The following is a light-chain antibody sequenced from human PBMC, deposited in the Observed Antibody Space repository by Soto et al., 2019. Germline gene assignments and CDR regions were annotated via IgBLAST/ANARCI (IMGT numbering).Light chain of an antibody. CDR2: DNN. V-gene: IGLV1-51*01. J-gene: IGLJ2*01. CDR3: GTWDSSLSAVI. Sequence: QSVLTQPPSVSAAPGQKVTISCSGSSSNIGKNYVSWYQQLPGTAPKLLIYDNNKRPSGIPDRFSGSKSGTSATLVITGLQTGDEADYYCGTWDSSLSAVIIGGGTKLTVL. CDR1: SSNIGKNY.